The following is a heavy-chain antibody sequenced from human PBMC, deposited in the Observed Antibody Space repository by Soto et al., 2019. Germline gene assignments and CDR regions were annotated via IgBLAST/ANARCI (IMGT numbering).Heavy chain of an antibody. V-gene: IGHV3-48*02. D-gene: IGHD5-18*01. Sequence: PGGSLRLSCAASGFTFSSYSMNWVRQAPGKGLEWVSYISSSSSTIYYADSVKGRFTISRDNAKNSLYLQMNSLRDEDTAVYYCARAPGYSYGDNYYYYGMDVWGQGTTVTVSS. CDR3: ARAPGYSYGDNYYYYGMDV. J-gene: IGHJ6*02. CDR1: GFTFSSYS. CDR2: ISSSSSTI.